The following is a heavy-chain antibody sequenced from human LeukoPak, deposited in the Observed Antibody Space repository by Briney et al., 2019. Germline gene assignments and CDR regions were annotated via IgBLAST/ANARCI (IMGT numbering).Heavy chain of an antibody. V-gene: IGHV1-2*02. CDR1: GYTFTGYY. CDR2: INPNSGGT. Sequence: ASVKVSCKASGYTFTGYYMHWVRQAPGQGLEWMGWINPNSGGTNYAQKFQGRVTMTRDTSISTAYMELSRLRSDDTAVYYCARDYYDSSGYSDTLASLDYWGQGTLVTVSS. J-gene: IGHJ4*02. D-gene: IGHD3-22*01. CDR3: ARDYYDSSGYSDTLASLDY.